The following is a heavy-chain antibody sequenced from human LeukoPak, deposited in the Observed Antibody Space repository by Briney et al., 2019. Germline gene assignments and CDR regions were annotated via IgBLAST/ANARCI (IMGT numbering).Heavy chain of an antibody. CDR3: ARAGQRYDYGVDV. CDR1: GGSIXGXX. Sequence: XVSGGSIXGXXXXXXRXXXXXXXXXIAYVHNSESSNYTPSLKSRVTMSVDTSKNQFHLRLNSVTAADTAVYYCARAGQRYDYGVDVWGQGTTVSVSS. D-gene: IGHD1-1*01. J-gene: IGHJ6*02. V-gene: IGHV4-59*01. CDR2: VHNSESS.